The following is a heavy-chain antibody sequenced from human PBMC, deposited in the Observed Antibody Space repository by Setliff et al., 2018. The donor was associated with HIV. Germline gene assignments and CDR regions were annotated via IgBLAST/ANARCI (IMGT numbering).Heavy chain of an antibody. J-gene: IGHJ5*02. V-gene: IGHV7-4-1*01. CDR1: GYSFTSYG. CDR3: ARESDDDNFLGWFDP. Sequence: ASVKVSCKASGYSFTSYGMNWVRQAPGQGLEWMGRISTNTGDPMYAQGFTGRFVFSLDITVNTAYLQISSLKTEDTAVYYCARESDDDNFLGWFDPWGQGTLVTVSS. D-gene: IGHD1-1*01. CDR2: ISTNTGDP.